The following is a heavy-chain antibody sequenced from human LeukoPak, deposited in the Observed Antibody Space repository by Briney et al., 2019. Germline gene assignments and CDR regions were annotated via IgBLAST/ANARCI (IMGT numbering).Heavy chain of an antibody. Sequence: SVKVSCKASGDTFSNYAFSWVRLAPGQGLEWMGGIIPIFGTANYAQKFQGRVTITADKSTTTAYMELSSLRSDDTAVYYCARSAGGVCGGDCYPESYFYYMDVWGKGTTVTVSS. J-gene: IGHJ6*03. CDR3: ARSAGGVCGGDCYPESYFYYMDV. CDR2: IIPIFGTA. D-gene: IGHD2-21*02. V-gene: IGHV1-69*06. CDR1: GDTFSNYA.